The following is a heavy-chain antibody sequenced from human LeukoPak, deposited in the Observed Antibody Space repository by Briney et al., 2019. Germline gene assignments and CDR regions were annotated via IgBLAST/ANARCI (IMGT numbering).Heavy chain of an antibody. V-gene: IGHV4-59*01. CDR3: ARGAYSNYLSVGY. J-gene: IGHJ4*02. CDR1: GGSIPSYY. Sequence: ASETLSLTCAISGGSIPSYYWSWIRQTPGKGLEWIGYLLYSGSTNYNPSLKSRVTMSIDTSKTLFSLKLRSVTAADTAVYYCARGAYSNYLSVGYWGQGILVTVSS. CDR2: LLYSGST. D-gene: IGHD4-11*01.